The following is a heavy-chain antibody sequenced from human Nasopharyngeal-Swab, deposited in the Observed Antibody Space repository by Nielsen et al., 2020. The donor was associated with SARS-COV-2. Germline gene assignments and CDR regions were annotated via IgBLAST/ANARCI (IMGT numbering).Heavy chain of an antibody. CDR3: ARVTTVTNSRYYFDY. J-gene: IGHJ4*02. CDR1: GGSISSSNW. CDR2: IYHSGST. V-gene: IGHV4-4*02. Sequence: GSLRLSCAVSGGSISSSNWWSWVRQPPGKGLEWIGEIYHSGSTNYNPSLKSRVTISVDKSKNQFSLKLSSVTAADTAVYYCARVTTVTNSRYYFDYWGQGTLVTVSS. D-gene: IGHD4-17*01.